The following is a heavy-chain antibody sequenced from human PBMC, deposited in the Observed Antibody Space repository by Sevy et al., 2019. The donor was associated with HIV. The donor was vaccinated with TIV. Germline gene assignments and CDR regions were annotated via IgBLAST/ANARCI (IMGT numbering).Heavy chain of an antibody. CDR2: ISGSGGRT. V-gene: IGHV3-23*01. D-gene: IGHD4-17*01. Sequence: GGSLRLSCAASGFSLSNFGMSWVRQAPGKGLEWVLAISGSGGRTFYVDSVKGRFIISRDNSKNTLYLQMSSLRAEDTAVYYCAKALVRAFYGDSIFFDYWGQGTLVTVSS. CDR3: AKALVRAFYGDSIFFDY. CDR1: GFSLSNFG. J-gene: IGHJ4*02.